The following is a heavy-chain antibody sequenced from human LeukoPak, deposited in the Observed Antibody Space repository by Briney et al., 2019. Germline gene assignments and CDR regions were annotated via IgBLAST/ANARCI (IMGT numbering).Heavy chain of an antibody. CDR3: ARVDSSGWYRPPDY. V-gene: IGHV3-21*01. Sequence: GGSLRLSCTVSGFTVSSNSMSWVRQAPGKGLEWVSSISSSSSYIYYADSVEGRFTISRDNTRNSLYLQMNSLRAEDTAVYYCARVDSSGWYRPPDYWGHGTLVTVSS. CDR1: GFTVSSNS. D-gene: IGHD6-19*01. CDR2: ISSSSSYI. J-gene: IGHJ4*01.